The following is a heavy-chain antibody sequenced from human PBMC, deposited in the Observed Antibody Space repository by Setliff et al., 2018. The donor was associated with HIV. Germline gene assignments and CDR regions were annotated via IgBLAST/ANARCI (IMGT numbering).Heavy chain of an antibody. CDR3: ATPRXXXGTLH. D-gene: IGHD3-16*01. Sequence: ASVKVSCKTSGDTLSSYAITWVRQAPGQGLEWMGRIIPIFGTADYAQKFQGRLFLGADTSTDTAYMELTGLTSEDAAMYFCATPRXXXGTLHWAQGTLVTVSS. V-gene: IGHV1-69*06. CDR2: IIPIFGTA. CDR1: GDTLSSYA. J-gene: IGHJ4*02.